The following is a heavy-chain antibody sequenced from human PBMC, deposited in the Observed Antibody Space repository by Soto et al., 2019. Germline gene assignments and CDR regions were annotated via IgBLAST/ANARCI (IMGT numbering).Heavy chain of an antibody. D-gene: IGHD2-2*02. CDR1: GGSMSSYY. CDR3: ARGYCSSTICYIWDNWFDP. V-gene: IGHV4-59*01. CDR2: IYYSGRT. Sequence: PSETLSLTCTVSGGSMSSYYWSWIRQPPGKGLEWIGYIYYSGRTNYNPSLKSRVTISVDTSKNQFSLKLSSVTAADTAVYYCARGYCSSTICYIWDNWFDPWGQGTLVTVSS. J-gene: IGHJ5*02.